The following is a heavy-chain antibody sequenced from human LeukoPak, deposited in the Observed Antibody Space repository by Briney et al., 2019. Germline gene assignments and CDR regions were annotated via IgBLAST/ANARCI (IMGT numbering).Heavy chain of an antibody. CDR2: ISGSGGST. CDR3: AKDPDIVVVPAAPYGMDV. V-gene: IGHV3-23*01. Sequence: GGSLRLSCAASGFTFSGYAMSWVRQAPGKGLEWVSAISGSGGSTYYADSVKGRFTISRDNSKNTLYLQMNSLRAEDTAVYYCAKDPDIVVVPAAPYGMDVWGQGTTVTVSS. J-gene: IGHJ6*02. D-gene: IGHD2-2*01. CDR1: GFTFSGYA.